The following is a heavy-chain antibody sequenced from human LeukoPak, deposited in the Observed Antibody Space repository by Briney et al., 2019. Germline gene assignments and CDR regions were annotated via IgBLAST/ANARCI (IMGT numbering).Heavy chain of an antibody. Sequence: GASVKVSCKASGYTFTSYYMHWVRQAPGQGLEWMGIINPSGGSTSYAQKFQGRVTMTRDTSTSTVYMELSSLRSEDTAVYYCARDGLVVIPQQTLYYFDYWGQRTLVTVSS. CDR2: INPSGGST. J-gene: IGHJ4*02. CDR1: GYTFTSYY. D-gene: IGHD3-22*01. V-gene: IGHV1-46*01. CDR3: ARDGLVVIPQQTLYYFDY.